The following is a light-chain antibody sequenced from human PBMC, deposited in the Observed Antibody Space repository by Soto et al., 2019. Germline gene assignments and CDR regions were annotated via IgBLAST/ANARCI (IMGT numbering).Light chain of an antibody. J-gene: IGKJ1*01. CDR2: AAS. CDR1: QGISTY. V-gene: IGKV1-9*01. CDR3: HQLNTFPRT. Sequence: DIQLTQSPSFLSASVVDRVIITCRASQGISTYLAWYQQKPGTAPKLLIYAASTLQSGVPSRFSGSGSGTEFTLTISSLQPEDFATYYCHQLNTFPRTFGQGTKVEI.